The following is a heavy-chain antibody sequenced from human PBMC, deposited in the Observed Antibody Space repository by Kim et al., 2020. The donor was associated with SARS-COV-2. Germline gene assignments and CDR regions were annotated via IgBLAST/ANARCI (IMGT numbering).Heavy chain of an antibody. Sequence: ACSLKGRCTISGDNAKNSLYLQMNSLRAEDTAVYYWARVLTTTGDDAFDIWGQGTMVTVSS. CDR3: ARVLTTTGDDAFDI. J-gene: IGHJ3*02. V-gene: IGHV3-11*01. D-gene: IGHD7-27*01.